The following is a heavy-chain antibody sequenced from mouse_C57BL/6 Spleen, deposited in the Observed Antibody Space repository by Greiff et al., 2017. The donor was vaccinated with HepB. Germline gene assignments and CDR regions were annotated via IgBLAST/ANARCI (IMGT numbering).Heavy chain of an antibody. Sequence: VQLQQSGAELVRPGASVKLSCTASGFNIKDYYMHWVKQRPEQGLEWIGRIDPEDGDTEYAPKFQGKATMTADKSSNTAYLQLSSLTSEDTAVYYCTSITTSAYWGQGTLVTVSA. CDR3: TSITTSAY. CDR1: GFNIKDYY. V-gene: IGHV14-1*01. CDR2: IDPEDGDT. J-gene: IGHJ3*01. D-gene: IGHD1-1*01.